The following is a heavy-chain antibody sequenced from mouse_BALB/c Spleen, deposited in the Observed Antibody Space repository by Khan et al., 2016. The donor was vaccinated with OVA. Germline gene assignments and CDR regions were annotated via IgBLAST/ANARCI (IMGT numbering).Heavy chain of an antibody. CDR3: ARTGYYYCDY. J-gene: IGHJ2*01. CDR1: GFTFSGFG. V-gene: IGHV5-17*02. Sequence: EVELVESGGGLVQTGGSRKLSCAASGFTFSGFGMHWVRQTPEKGLEWVAYISDGSNTIYYADTVKGRFTIPSDNPKNTLFLQLTSLRSEDTAMYYCARTGYYYCDYWGQGTTLTVSS. CDR2: ISDGSNTI. D-gene: IGHD2-3*01.